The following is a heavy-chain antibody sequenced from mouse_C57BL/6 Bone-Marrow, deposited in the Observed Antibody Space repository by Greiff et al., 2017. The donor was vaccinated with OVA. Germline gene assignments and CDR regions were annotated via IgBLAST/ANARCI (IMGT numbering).Heavy chain of an antibody. D-gene: IGHD1-1*01. CDR1: GFSLSTSGMG. CDR3: ARRAHYYGSSFWYFDV. J-gene: IGHJ1*03. V-gene: IGHV8-12*01. Sequence: QVTLKESGPGILQSSQTLSLTCSFSGFSLSTSGMGVSWIRQPSGKGLEWLAHIYWDDDKRYNPSLKSRLTISKDTSRNQVFLKITSVDTADTATYDCARRAHYYGSSFWYFDVWGTGTTVTVSS. CDR2: IYWDDDK.